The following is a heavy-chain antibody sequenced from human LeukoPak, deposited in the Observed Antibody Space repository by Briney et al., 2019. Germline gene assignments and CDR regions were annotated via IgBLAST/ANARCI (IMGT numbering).Heavy chain of an antibody. J-gene: IGHJ4*02. V-gene: IGHV1-69*13. D-gene: IGHD3-16*01. CDR1: GGTFSSYA. Sequence: ASVKVSCKASGGTFSSYAISWVRQAPGQGLEWMGGIIPIFGTANYAQKFQGRVTITADESTSTAYMELSSLRSEDTAVYYCARGRDYHYERGFDFWGQGTLVTVSS. CDR3: ARGRDYHYERGFDF. CDR2: IIPIFGTA.